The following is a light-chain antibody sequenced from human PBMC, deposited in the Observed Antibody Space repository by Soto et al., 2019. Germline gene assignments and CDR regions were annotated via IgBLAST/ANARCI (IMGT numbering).Light chain of an antibody. V-gene: IGLV2-18*02. J-gene: IGLJ1*01. CDR3: SSYTNADIYV. Sequence: QSALTQPPSVSGSPGQSVTISCTGSGSDVGRYNRVSWYQQPPGTAPQLIIYEVTNRPSGVPDRFSGSKSGNAASLTISGLRAEDEADYYCSSYTNADIYVFGSGTKVTVL. CDR1: GSDVGRYNR. CDR2: EVT.